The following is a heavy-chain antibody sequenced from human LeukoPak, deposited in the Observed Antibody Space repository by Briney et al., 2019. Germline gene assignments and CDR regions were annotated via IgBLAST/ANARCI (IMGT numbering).Heavy chain of an antibody. V-gene: IGHV3-23*01. J-gene: IGHJ4*02. CDR2: ISGSGGST. CDR1: GFTFRAHW. CDR3: AKAVSPYCSGGSCYGRD. D-gene: IGHD2-15*01. Sequence: GVSLRLSCAVSGFTFRAHWMSWVRQAPGKGLEWVSAISGSGGSTYYADSVKGRFTISRDNSKNTLYLQMNSLRAEDTAVYYCAKAVSPYCSGGSCYGRDWGQGTLVTVSS.